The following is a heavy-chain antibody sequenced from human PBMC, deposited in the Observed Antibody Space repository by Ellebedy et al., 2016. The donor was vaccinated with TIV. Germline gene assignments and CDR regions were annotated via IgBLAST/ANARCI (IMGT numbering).Heavy chain of an antibody. V-gene: IGHV3-23*01. Sequence: GESLKISCAASGFTFSSYAMSWVRQAPGKGLEWVSGISGSGGSTYYADSVRGRFTISRDNSKNTLYLQMNSLRAEDTAVYYCAKVRYSSSWYGEEYWGQGTLVTVSS. CDR1: GFTFSSYA. CDR2: ISGSGGST. D-gene: IGHD6-13*01. J-gene: IGHJ4*02. CDR3: AKVRYSSSWYGEEY.